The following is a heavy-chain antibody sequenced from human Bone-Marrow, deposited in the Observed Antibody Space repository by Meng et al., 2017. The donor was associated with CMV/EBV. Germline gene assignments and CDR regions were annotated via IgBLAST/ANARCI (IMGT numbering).Heavy chain of an antibody. CDR1: GFTVSSNS. Sequence: GGSLRLSCAASGFTVSSNSMTWVRQAPGKGLEWLSVIYDSGTTFYAESVKGRFTVSRDSSKNTLFLQRNRLRGEDTAVYDCARECVAARLDYWGQGTLVTVSS. CDR3: ARECVAARLDY. J-gene: IGHJ4*01. CDR2: IYDSGTT. D-gene: IGHD6-13*01. V-gene: IGHV3-66*01.